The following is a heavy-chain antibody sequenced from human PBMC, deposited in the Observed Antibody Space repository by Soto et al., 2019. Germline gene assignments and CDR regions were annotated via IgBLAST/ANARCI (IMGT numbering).Heavy chain of an antibody. Sequence: EVQLVESGGGLVQPGRSLRLSCAASGFTFDDYAMHWVRQAPGKGLEWVSGISWNSGSIGYADSVKGRFTISRDNAKNSLYLQMNSLRAEDTALYYCAKEAVPMAIVLGPAGGFDPWGQGTLVTVSS. CDR2: ISWNSGSI. D-gene: IGHD2-2*03. J-gene: IGHJ5*02. CDR3: AKEAVPMAIVLGPAGGFDP. V-gene: IGHV3-9*01. CDR1: GFTFDDYA.